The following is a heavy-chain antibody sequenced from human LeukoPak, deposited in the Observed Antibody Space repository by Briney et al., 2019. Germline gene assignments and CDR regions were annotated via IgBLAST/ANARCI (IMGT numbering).Heavy chain of an antibody. CDR2: ISYSGST. Sequence: SETLSLTCTVFGGSVGSGRFYWNWIRQPPGMGLEWIGFISYSGSTNYNPSLKSRVTISEDTSKNQFSLKLSSVTAADTAVYFCARGRYYDSRDSFGYWGQGILVTVSS. CDR3: ARGRYYDSRDSFGY. CDR1: GGSVGSGRFY. D-gene: IGHD3-22*01. J-gene: IGHJ4*02. V-gene: IGHV4-61*01.